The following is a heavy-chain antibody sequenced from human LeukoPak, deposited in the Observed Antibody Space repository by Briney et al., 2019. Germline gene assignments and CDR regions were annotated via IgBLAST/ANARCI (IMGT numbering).Heavy chain of an antibody. CDR1: GFTFSSYW. Sequence: GGSLRLSCAASGFTFSSYWMSWVRQAPGKGLEWVANIKQDGSEKYYVDSVKGRFTISRDSAKNSLYLQMNSLRAEDTAVYYCARAGVAVAGVYYFDYWGQGTLVTVSS. CDR2: IKQDGSEK. V-gene: IGHV3-7*01. D-gene: IGHD6-19*01. J-gene: IGHJ4*02. CDR3: ARAGVAVAGVYYFDY.